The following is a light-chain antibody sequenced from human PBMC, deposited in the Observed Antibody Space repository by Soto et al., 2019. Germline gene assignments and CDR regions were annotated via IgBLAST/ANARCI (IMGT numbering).Light chain of an antibody. Sequence: ETVMTQSAASLSVSPGERATLSCRASESVSSYLAWYQQKPGQAPRLLIYGASARATGVPARFSGSGSGTDFTLIISSLQPEDFAVYYCHQYLNWPQAFGQGTKVEIK. CDR3: HQYLNWPQA. V-gene: IGKV3-15*01. CDR2: GAS. CDR1: ESVSSY. J-gene: IGKJ1*01.